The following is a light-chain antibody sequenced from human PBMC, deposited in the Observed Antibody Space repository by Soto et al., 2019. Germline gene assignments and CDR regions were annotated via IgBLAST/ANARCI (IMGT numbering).Light chain of an antibody. CDR1: SSNIGSNT. J-gene: IGLJ3*02. CDR3: AAWVDSPHWV. Sequence: QSVLTQPPSASGTPGQRVTISCSGSSSNIGSNTVNWYQQLPGTAPKLLIYSNNQRPSGVPDRFSGSKSGTSASLAISGLQSEDEADYYCAAWVDSPHWVFGGGTKLTVL. CDR2: SNN. V-gene: IGLV1-44*01.